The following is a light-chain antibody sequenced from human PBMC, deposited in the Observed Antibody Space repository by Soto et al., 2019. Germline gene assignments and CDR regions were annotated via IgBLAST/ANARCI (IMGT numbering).Light chain of an antibody. CDR2: AAS. CDR3: QQSYSTPIA. V-gene: IGKV1-39*01. J-gene: IGKJ5*01. Sequence: DIKMTQSPSSLSASVGDRVTITFRASQSISSYLKWYQKKPGNAPKLLIYAASSLQSGVPSRVSGSVSGTDFNLTISSLQPEDVANYYCQQSYSTPIAFGQGTRQE. CDR1: QSISSY.